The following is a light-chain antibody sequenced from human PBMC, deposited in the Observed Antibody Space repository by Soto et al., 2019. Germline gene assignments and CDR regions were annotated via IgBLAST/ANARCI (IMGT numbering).Light chain of an antibody. J-gene: IGLJ1*01. V-gene: IGLV1-40*01. CDR1: SSNIGAGYD. CDR2: GNS. Sequence: QPVLTQPPSVSGAPGQRVTISCTGSSSNIGAGYDVHWYQQLPGTAPKLLIYGNSNRPSGGPDRFSGSKSGTSASLAITGLQAEDEADYYCQSYDSSLSGVVFGTGTKVTVL. CDR3: QSYDSSLSGVV.